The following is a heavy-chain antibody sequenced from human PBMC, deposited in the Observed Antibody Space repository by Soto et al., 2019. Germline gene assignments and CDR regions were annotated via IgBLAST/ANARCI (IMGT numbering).Heavy chain of an antibody. CDR3: ARGASSMADFDY. CDR1: GGTFSSYA. J-gene: IGHJ4*02. CDR2: IIPIFGTA. D-gene: IGHD6-13*01. V-gene: IGHV1-69*13. Sequence: ASVKVSCKASGGTFSSYAISWVRQAPGQGLEWMGGIIPIFGTANYAQKFQGRVTITADESTSAAYMELSSLRSEDTAVYYCARGASSMADFDYWGQGTLVTVSS.